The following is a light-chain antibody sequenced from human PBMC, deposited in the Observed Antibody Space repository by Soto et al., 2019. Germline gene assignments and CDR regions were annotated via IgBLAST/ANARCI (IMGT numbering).Light chain of an antibody. CDR3: QSYDISLHNYV. CDR2: GDN. V-gene: IGLV1-40*01. CDR1: TSNIGAPYD. Sequence: QSALTQPPSVSGAPGQRVSISRTGSTSNIGAPYDVHWYQHLPGTAPKLLIYGDNNRPSGVPDRFSGSKSGTSASLAITRLQAEDEADYYCQSYDISLHNYVFGTGTKVTVL. J-gene: IGLJ1*01.